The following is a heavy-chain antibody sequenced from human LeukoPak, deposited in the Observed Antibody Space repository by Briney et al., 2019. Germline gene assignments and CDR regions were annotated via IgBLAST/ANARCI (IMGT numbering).Heavy chain of an antibody. Sequence: GASVKVSCKASGYTFTSYGISWVRQAPGQGLEWMGWISAYNGNTNYAQKLQGRVTMTTDTSTSTACMELRSLRSDDTAVYYCARDNGITIFEFDYWGQGTLVTVSS. D-gene: IGHD3-3*01. CDR3: ARDNGITIFEFDY. J-gene: IGHJ4*02. CDR1: GYTFTSYG. CDR2: ISAYNGNT. V-gene: IGHV1-18*01.